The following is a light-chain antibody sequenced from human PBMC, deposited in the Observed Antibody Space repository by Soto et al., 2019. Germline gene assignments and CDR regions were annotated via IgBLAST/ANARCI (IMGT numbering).Light chain of an antibody. CDR3: QQLNSYPH. J-gene: IGKJ3*01. CDR2: AAS. V-gene: IGKV1-9*01. CDR1: QSISRY. Sequence: DIQMTQSPSTLSASVGDRVPITCRASQSISRYLNWYQQKPGKAPKLLIYAASTLQSGVPSRFSGSGSGTEFTLTISSLQPEDFATYYCQQLNSYPHFGPGTKVDIK.